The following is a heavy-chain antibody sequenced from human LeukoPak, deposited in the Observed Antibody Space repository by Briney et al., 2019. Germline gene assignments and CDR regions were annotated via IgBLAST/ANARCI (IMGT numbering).Heavy chain of an antibody. V-gene: IGHV3-72*01. J-gene: IGHJ3*02. D-gene: IGHD1-26*01. Sequence: PGGSLRLSCAASGFTFSDHSMDWVRQAPGKGLEWVGRSRNRPNTYTTEYAASVKGRFTISRDDSKKSMYLQMNSLKTEDTAMYYCASPGAPGAAFNIWGQVTMVTVSS. CDR1: GFTFSDHS. CDR2: SRNRPNTYTT. CDR3: ASPGAPGAAFNI.